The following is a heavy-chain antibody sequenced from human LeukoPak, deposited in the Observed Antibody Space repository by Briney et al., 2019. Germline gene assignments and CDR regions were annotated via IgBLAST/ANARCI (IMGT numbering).Heavy chain of an antibody. J-gene: IGHJ2*01. CDR2: ISSTGKTI. CDR3: ARDAIAARPGERYFDL. CDR1: GFTFSDHY. D-gene: IGHD6-6*01. Sequence: GGSLRLSCAASGFTFSDHYMTWIRQAPGKGLEWLSYISSTGKTIYSADSLEGRFTISRDNAENSLYLEMNNLRAEDTAVYYCARDAIAARPGERYFDLWGRGNLVTVSS. V-gene: IGHV3-11*01.